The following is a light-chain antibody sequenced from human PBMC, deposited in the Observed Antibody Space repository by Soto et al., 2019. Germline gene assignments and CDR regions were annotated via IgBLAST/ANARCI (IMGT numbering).Light chain of an antibody. CDR1: QSVTNNQ. CDR3: QQYGSSPLT. CDR2: GAS. Sequence: IVLTQSPGTLSFSAGEIATLSFRASQSVTNNQLAWFRQKPGQAPRLLIYGASSRATGIPDRFSGSGSGTDFTLTISRLEPEDFAVYYCQQYGSSPLTFGGGTKVDIK. V-gene: IGKV3-20*01. J-gene: IGKJ4*01.